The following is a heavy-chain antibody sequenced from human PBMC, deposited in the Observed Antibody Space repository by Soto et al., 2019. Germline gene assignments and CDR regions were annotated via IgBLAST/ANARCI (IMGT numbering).Heavy chain of an antibody. V-gene: IGHV1-18*01. D-gene: IGHD2-8*02. J-gene: IGHJ6*02. CDR1: DNTFTHYG. CDR3: AATGGNYFGLDV. CDR2: ISGYNGNT. Sequence: ASVKVSCKSSDNTFTHYGINWVRQAPGQGLEWMGWISGYNGNTKYAKKFQDRVNMTADTSTRTASMEVRSLTSDDTGVYFCAATGGNYFGLDVWGQGNKVTAS.